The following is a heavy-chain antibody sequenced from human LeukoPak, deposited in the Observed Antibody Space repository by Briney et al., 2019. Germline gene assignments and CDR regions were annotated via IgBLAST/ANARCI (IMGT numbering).Heavy chain of an antibody. CDR3: ARDAYSSSPFDY. V-gene: IGHV1-18*01. J-gene: IGHJ4*02. CDR2: ISAYSGNT. CDR1: GHTFTSHG. Sequence: ASVKVSCKASGHTFTSHGVTWVRQAPGQGLEWMGWISAYSGNTNYAQKLQGRVTMTTDTSTSAAYMELRSLRSDDTAVYYCARDAYSSSPFDYWGQGTLVTVSS. D-gene: IGHD6-13*01.